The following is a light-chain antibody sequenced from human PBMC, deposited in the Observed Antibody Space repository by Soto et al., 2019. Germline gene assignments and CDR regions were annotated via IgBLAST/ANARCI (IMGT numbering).Light chain of an antibody. J-gene: IGLJ2*01. CDR3: QTWDTGARVV. V-gene: IGLV4-69*01. CDR1: SGHSSYA. CDR2: LSSDGSH. Sequence: QSVLTQSPSASASLGASVKLTCTLSSGHSSYAIAWHQQQSEKGPRYLMKLSSDGSHSKGDGIPDRFSGSSSGAERYLTISSLQSEDVADYYCQTWDTGARVVFGGGTKFTVL.